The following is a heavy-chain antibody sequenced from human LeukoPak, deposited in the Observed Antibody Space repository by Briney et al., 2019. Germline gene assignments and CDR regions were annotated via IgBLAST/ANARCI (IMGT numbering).Heavy chain of an antibody. CDR2: VWPDDSDT. CDR3: ARLVGKIQTVTPRYFDY. Sequence: GESLKISCKASGYSFTNYWVGWVRQMPGKGLEWMGIVWPDDSDTRYSSSFRGQVTISADKSTSTTFLQWSSPKASDTAIYYRARLVGKIQTVTPRYFDYWGQGTLVTVSS. CDR1: GYSFTNYW. V-gene: IGHV5-51*01. D-gene: IGHD4-17*01. J-gene: IGHJ4*02.